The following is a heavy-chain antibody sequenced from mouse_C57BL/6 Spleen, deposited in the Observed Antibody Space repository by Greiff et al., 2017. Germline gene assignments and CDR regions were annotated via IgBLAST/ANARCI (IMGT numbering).Heavy chain of an antibody. Sequence: QVQLQQPGAELVKPGASVKLSCKASGYTFTSYWMQWVKQRPGQGLEWIGEIDPSDSYTNYNQKFKGKATLTVDTSSSTAYMQLSSLTSEDSAVYYCARREDYPWYFDVWGTGTTVTVSS. V-gene: IGHV1-50*01. CDR2: IDPSDSYT. D-gene: IGHD2-4*01. CDR1: GYTFTSYW. J-gene: IGHJ1*03. CDR3: ARREDYPWYFDV.